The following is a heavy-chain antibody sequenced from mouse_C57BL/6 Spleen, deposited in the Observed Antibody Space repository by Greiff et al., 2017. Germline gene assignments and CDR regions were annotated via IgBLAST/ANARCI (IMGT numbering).Heavy chain of an antibody. J-gene: IGHJ3*01. CDR3: ARSVDISGYGCAY. CDR2: IYPGDGDT. V-gene: IGHV1-82*01. Sequence: QVQLQQSGPELVKPGASVKISCKASGYAFSSSWMNWVKQRPGKGLEWIGRIYPGDGDTNYNGKFKGKATLTADKSSSTAYMQLSSLTAEDSAVYFCARSVDISGYGCAYWGQGTLVTVSA. CDR1: GYAFSSSW. D-gene: IGHD3-2*02.